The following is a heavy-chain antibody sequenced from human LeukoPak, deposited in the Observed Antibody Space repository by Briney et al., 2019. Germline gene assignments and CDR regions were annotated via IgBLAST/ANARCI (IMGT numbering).Heavy chain of an antibody. CDR3: ARARGYSYGLNY. J-gene: IGHJ4*02. CDR2: IYHSGST. Sequence: SETLSLTCAVSGYSISSGYYWGWIRPPPGKGLEWIGSIYHSGSTYYNPSLKSRVTISVDTSKNQFPLKLSSVTAADTAVYYCARARGYSYGLNYWGQGTLVTVSS. D-gene: IGHD5-18*01. CDR1: GYSISSGYY. V-gene: IGHV4-38-2*01.